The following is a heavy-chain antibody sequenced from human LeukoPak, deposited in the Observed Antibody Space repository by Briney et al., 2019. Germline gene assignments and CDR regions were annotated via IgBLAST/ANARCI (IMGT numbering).Heavy chain of an antibody. Sequence: SETLSLTCTVSGGSISSYYWSWVRQPPGKGLEWVGNIYYSGSTNYYSSLRSRVTISVDTSKNQISLKLRSVTAADTAVYYCARKGVSHLYYFDSWGQGTLVTVSS. J-gene: IGHJ4*02. CDR3: ARKGVSHLYYFDS. V-gene: IGHV4-59*08. CDR2: IYYSGST. CDR1: GGSISSYY. D-gene: IGHD3-16*01.